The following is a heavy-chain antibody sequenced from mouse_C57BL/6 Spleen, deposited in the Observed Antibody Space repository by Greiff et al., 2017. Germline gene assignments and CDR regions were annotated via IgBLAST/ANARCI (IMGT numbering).Heavy chain of an antibody. V-gene: IGHV1-82*01. CDR2: IYPGDGDT. Sequence: QVQLKESGPELVKPGASVKISCKASGYAFSSSWMNWVKQRPGKGLEWIGRIYPGDGDTNSNGKFKGKATLTADKSSSTSYMQLSSLTSEDSAVYFCARRGLGGYFDYWGQGTTLTVSS. J-gene: IGHJ2*01. CDR1: GYAFSSSW. D-gene: IGHD3-3*01. CDR3: ARRGLGGYFDY.